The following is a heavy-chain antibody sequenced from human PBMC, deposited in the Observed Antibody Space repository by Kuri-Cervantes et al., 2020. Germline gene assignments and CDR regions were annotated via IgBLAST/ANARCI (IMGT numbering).Heavy chain of an antibody. V-gene: IGHV4-39*01. CDR2: IYYSGST. D-gene: IGHD2-15*01. CDR1: GFTFSSYAMH. Sequence: SQTLSLTCAASGFTFSSYAMHWVRQAPGKGLEWIGSIYYSGSTYYNPSLKSRVTISVDTSKNQFSLKLSSVTAADTAVYYCARVGSRRASHFDYWGQGTLVTVSS. J-gene: IGHJ4*02. CDR3: ARVGSRRASHFDY.